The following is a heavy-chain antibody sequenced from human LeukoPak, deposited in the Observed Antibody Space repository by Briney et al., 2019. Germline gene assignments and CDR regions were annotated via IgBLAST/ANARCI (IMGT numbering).Heavy chain of an antibody. CDR1: GFTFSSYS. CDR2: ISSSSSYI. V-gene: IGHV3-21*01. Sequence: PGGSLRLSCAASGFTFSSYSMNWVRQAPGKGLEWVSSISSSSSYIYYADSVKGRFTISRDNAKNSLYLQMNSLRAEDTAVYYCARGPLTPGSVIDYWGQGTLVTVTS. CDR3: ARGPLTPGSVIDY. D-gene: IGHD4-23*01. J-gene: IGHJ4*02.